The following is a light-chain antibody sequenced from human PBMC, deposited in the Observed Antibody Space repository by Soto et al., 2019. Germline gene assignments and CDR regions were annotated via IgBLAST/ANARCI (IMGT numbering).Light chain of an antibody. J-gene: IGKJ2*01. V-gene: IGKV3-20*01. CDR2: GAS. Sequence: EIVLTQSPGTLSLSPGARATLSCRASQSVSSYLAWYQQKPGQAPRLLIYGASSRPTGIPDRFSGSGSGTDFSLSISRLEPEDFAVYYCQQYGGSPRTFGQGTKVAIK. CDR3: QQYGGSPRT. CDR1: QSVSSY.